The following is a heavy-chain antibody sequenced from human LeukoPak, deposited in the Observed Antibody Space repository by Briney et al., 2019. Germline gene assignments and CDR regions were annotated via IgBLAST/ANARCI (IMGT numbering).Heavy chain of an antibody. CDR1: GFTFDDYA. Sequence: GGSLRLSCAASGFTFDDYAMHWVRHAPGKGLEWVSGISWNSGSICYADSVKGRFTISRDNAKNSLYLQMNSLRAEDTALYYCAKANGDYLGPYYFDYWGQGTLVTVSS. CDR3: AKANGDYLGPYYFDY. CDR2: ISWNSGSI. D-gene: IGHD4-17*01. J-gene: IGHJ4*02. V-gene: IGHV3-9*01.